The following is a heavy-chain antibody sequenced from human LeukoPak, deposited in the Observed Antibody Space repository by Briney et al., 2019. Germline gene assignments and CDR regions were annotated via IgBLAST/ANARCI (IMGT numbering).Heavy chain of an antibody. CDR2: IYYSGST. J-gene: IGHJ4*02. Sequence: SETLSLTCTVSGGSISSCDYYWSWIRQPPGKGLEWIGYIYYSGSTYYNPSLKSRVTISVDTSKNQFSLKLSSVTAADTAVYYCARVVDYYDSSGLDYWGQGTLVTVSS. V-gene: IGHV4-30-4*08. CDR1: GGSISSCDYY. D-gene: IGHD3-22*01. CDR3: ARVVDYYDSSGLDY.